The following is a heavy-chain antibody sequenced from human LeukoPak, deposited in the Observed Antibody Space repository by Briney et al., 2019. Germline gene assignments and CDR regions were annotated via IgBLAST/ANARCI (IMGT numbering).Heavy chain of an antibody. V-gene: IGHV4-30-2*01. CDR1: GGSLSSGGYS. Sequence: SETLSLTCAVSGGSLSSGGYSWSWIRQPPGKGLEWIGYIYHSGSTNYNPSLKSRVTISVDTSKNQFSLKLSSVTAADTAVYYCARLWGMDVWGQGTTVTVSS. CDR3: ARLWGMDV. CDR2: IYHSGST. J-gene: IGHJ6*02.